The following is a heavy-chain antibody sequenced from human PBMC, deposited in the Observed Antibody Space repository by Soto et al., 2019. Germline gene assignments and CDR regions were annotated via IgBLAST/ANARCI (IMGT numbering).Heavy chain of an antibody. J-gene: IGHJ3*02. D-gene: IGHD3-22*01. Sequence: SETLSLTCTVSGGSISSGDYYWSWIRQPPGKGLEWIGYIYYSGGTYYNPSLKSRVTISVDTSKNQFSLNLSSVTAADTAVYYCARGYYDSSGYYIDVFDIWGQGTMVTVSS. CDR1: GGSISSGDYY. V-gene: IGHV4-30-4*01. CDR3: ARGYYDSSGYYIDVFDI. CDR2: IYYSGGT.